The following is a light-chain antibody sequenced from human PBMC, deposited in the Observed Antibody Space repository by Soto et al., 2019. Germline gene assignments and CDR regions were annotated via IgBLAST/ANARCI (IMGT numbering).Light chain of an antibody. J-gene: IGKJ1*01. V-gene: IGKV1-5*03. Sequence: DIQMTQSPSTLSASVGDRVTITCRASQSISTWLAWYQQKPGKAPNLLIYKTSSLESGVPSRFSGSGSGTEFTLTISSLQPDDFATYYCQQYSSYSPWAFGHGTKVEIK. CDR1: QSISTW. CDR3: QQYSSYSPWA. CDR2: KTS.